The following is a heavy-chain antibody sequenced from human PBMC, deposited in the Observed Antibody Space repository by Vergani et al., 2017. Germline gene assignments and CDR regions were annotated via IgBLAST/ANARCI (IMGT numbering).Heavy chain of an antibody. CDR2: ICQTEDT. J-gene: IGHJ4*02. Sequence: QVQLQESGPGLVKPPGTLSLTCAVSGDSISSNNCWTWVRQPPGKGLELIGEICQTEDTKYSPSLKSRDTVSVDESRNLFSLRLNSVTAADTAVYYCATIGYRRCGYYFDYWGQGILVTVSS. D-gene: IGHD2-2*02. CDR3: ATIGYRRCGYYFDY. CDR1: GDSISSNNC. V-gene: IGHV4-4*03.